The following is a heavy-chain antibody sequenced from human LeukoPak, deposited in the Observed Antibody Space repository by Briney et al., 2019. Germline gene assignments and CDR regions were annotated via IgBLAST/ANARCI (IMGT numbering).Heavy chain of an antibody. CDR1: GGSISNYY. Sequence: SETLSLTCTVSGGSISNYYWSWTRQPAGKGLEYIGRLYASGSTDCSPSLRSQLTMSLDTSKNQFSLKLTSVTAADTAIYYCARDGAATFSDYWGQGALVTVYS. CDR2: LYASGST. D-gene: IGHD1-26*01. V-gene: IGHV4-4*07. CDR3: ARDGAATFSDY. J-gene: IGHJ4*02.